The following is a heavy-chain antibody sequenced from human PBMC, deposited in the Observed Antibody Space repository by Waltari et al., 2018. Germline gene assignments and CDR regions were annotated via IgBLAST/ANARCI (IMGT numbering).Heavy chain of an antibody. D-gene: IGHD6-13*01. CDR1: GGSFSGYY. Sequence: QVQLQQWGAGLLKPSETLSLTCAVYGGSFSGYYWSWIRQPPGKGLEWIGEINHSGSTNYNPSLKSRVTISVDTSKNQFSLKLSSVTAADTAVYYCAAPSSSKEDWFDPWGQGTLVTVSS. CDR2: INHSGST. CDR3: AAPSSSKEDWFDP. J-gene: IGHJ5*02. V-gene: IGHV4-34*01.